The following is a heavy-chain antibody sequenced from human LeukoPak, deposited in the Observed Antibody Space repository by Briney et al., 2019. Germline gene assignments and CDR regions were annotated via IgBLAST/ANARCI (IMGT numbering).Heavy chain of an antibody. CDR1: GFTFSDYW. CDR2: INGDGSST. Sequence: PGGSLRLSCAASGFTFSDYWMHWVRQVPGKGLVWVSRINGDGSSTSYADSVKGRFTISRDNAKNTLYLQMNSLRAEDTAVYYCASGRGVTGDYWGRGALVTVSS. D-gene: IGHD3-10*01. J-gene: IGHJ4*02. V-gene: IGHV3-74*01. CDR3: ASGRGVTGDY.